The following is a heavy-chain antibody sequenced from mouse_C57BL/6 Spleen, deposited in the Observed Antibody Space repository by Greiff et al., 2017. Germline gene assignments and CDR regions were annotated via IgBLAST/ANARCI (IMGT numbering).Heavy chain of an antibody. CDR3: ASSYGYDDGYAMDY. J-gene: IGHJ4*01. Sequence: VQLVESGPGLVQPSQSLSITCTVSGFSLTSYGVHWVRQSPGKGLEWLGVIWSGGSTDYNAAFISRLSNSKDNSKSQVFFKMNSLQADDTAIYYCASSYGYDDGYAMDYWGQGTSVTVSS. D-gene: IGHD2-2*01. CDR2: IWSGGST. V-gene: IGHV2-2*01. CDR1: GFSLTSYG.